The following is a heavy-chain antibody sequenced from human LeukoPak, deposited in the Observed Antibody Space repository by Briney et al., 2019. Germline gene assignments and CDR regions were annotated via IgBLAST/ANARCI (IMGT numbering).Heavy chain of an antibody. CDR2: ISNNGGSK. CDR3: VRLYYYGSGSYDY. D-gene: IGHD3-10*01. J-gene: IGHJ4*02. V-gene: IGHV3-64D*06. Sequence: PGGTLRLTCAASGVTFSSYDMHWVRQAPGKGLEYVSDISNNGGSKYYADSARRRFTISRDNYKKTLYIQMISLGADDAAVYYYVRLYYYGSGSYDYWGQGTLVTVSS. CDR1: GVTFSSYD.